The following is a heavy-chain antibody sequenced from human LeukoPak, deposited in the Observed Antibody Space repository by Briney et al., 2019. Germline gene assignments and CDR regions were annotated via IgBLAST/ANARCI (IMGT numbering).Heavy chain of an antibody. CDR2: INPDGNDY. CDR3: ASNSDYCFEY. CDR1: AFSFSTHW. D-gene: IGHD2/OR15-2a*01. V-gene: IGHV3-7*05. Sequence: GGSLRLSCAAPAFSFSTHWMAWVRQAPGKGLEWVANINPDGNDYHYVDSVKGRFTISRDNAKKSLYLQMNFLRADDTAVYYCASNSDYCFEYWGQGVLVTVSS. J-gene: IGHJ4*02.